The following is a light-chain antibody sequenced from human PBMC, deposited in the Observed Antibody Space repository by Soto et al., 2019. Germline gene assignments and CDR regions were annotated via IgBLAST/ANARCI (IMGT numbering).Light chain of an antibody. J-gene: IGKJ4*01. Sequence: VLTQSPGTVSLSPGQRATLSCRASQSVRTNLAWYQQKPGQAPRLLIYGASTRASGIPARFSGSGSGTEFTLTISSLQSEDFAIYYCQHYNDWPLTFGGGTKVDIK. CDR2: GAS. V-gene: IGKV3-15*01. CDR3: QHYNDWPLT. CDR1: QSVRTN.